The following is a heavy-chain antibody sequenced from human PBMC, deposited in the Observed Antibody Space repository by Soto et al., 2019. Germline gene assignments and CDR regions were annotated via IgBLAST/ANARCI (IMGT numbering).Heavy chain of an antibody. V-gene: IGHV4-59*01. D-gene: IGHD4-17*01. CDR2: IHYSGPS. CDR1: RGSISTYY. J-gene: IGHJ4*02. CDR3: AIDTATPVRFDY. Sequence: QVQMQESGPGVVESSETLALTCTVSRGSISTYYWAWIRQPPGKGLEWIGYIHYSGPSDYNPSITSRVTISVDTSKNHLSLQLMSLTAADPEMYYCAIDTATPVRFDYRGQGAMVTDSS.